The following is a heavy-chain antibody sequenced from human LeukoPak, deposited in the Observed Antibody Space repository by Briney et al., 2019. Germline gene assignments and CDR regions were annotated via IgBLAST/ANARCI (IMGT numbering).Heavy chain of an antibody. CDR3: TTDDSGYDYYFDY. CDR2: IKSKTDGGTT. V-gene: IGHV3-15*01. CDR1: GFTFSNAW. Sequence: GGSLRLSCAASGFTFSNAWMSWVRQAPGKGLEWVGRIKSKTDGGTTDYAAPVKGRFTISRDDSKNTLYLQMNSLKTEDTAVYYCTTDDSGYDYYFDYWAREPWSPSPQ. J-gene: IGHJ4*02. D-gene: IGHD5-12*01.